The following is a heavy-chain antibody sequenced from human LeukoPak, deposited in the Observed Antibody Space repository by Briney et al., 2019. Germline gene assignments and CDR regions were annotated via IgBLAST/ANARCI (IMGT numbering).Heavy chain of an antibody. Sequence: PGGSLRLSCAASGFTFSSYWMSWVRQAPGKGLEWVSGISWNSGSIDYADSVKGRFTISRDNAKNSLYLQMYSLRAEDTALYYCAKGSATTVTSQYFHHWGQGTLVTVSS. V-gene: IGHV3-9*01. J-gene: IGHJ1*01. CDR3: AKGSATTVTSQYFHH. D-gene: IGHD4-17*01. CDR1: GFTFSSYW. CDR2: ISWNSGSI.